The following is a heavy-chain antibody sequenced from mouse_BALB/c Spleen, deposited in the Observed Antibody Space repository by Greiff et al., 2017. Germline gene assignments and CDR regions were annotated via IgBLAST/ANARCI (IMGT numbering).Heavy chain of an antibody. Sequence: QVQLQQPGAELVKPGASVKLSCKASGYTFTSYWMHWVKQRPGQGLEWIGEIDPSDSYTNYNQKFKGKATLTVDKSSSTAYMQLSSLTSEDSAVYYCARWGPAYWGQGTLVTVSA. V-gene: IGHV1-69*02. CDR2: IDPSDSYT. J-gene: IGHJ3*01. CDR1: GYTFTSYW. CDR3: ARWGPAY.